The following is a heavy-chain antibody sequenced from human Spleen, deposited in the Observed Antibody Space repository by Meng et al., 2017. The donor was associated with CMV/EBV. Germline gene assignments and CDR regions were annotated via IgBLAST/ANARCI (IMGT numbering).Heavy chain of an antibody. CDR1: GDSVSSNRAA. Sequence: SETLSLTCAISGDSVSSNRAAWNWIRQSPSRGLEWLGRTYYRSEWYADYAESVKSRIIINPDTSRNHFALQLKSVTPEDTAVYFCARAYDSSRYSRFFDYWGQGTLVTVSS. V-gene: IGHV6-1*01. J-gene: IGHJ4*02. D-gene: IGHD3-22*01. CDR2: TYYRSEWYA. CDR3: ARAYDSSRYSRFFDY.